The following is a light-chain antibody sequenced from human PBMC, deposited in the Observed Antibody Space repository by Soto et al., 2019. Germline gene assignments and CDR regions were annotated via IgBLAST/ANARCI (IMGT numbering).Light chain of an antibody. Sequence: QSALTQPASVSGSPGQSITIYCTGTSSDFGVYDSVSWYQQHPGKAPKLIIYGVTNRPSGVSNRFSGSKSGNTDSLTVSGLQTEDESDYYCSSFRDWNTRWIFGGGTKVTFL. V-gene: IGLV2-14*01. CDR1: SSDFGVYDS. J-gene: IGLJ2*01. CDR3: SSFRDWNTRWI. CDR2: GVT.